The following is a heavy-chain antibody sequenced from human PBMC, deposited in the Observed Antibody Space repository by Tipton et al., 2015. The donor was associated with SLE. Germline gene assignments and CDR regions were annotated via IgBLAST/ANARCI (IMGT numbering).Heavy chain of an antibody. Sequence: SLRLSCAASGFTFSDYAMNWVRQAPGKGLEWVSGIGGSGARTYYADSVRGRFTISKDFSKNTLYLQMNSLRAEDTAVYYCARDGRFCSGGTCYAYWYFDLWGRGTMVTVSS. J-gene: IGHJ2*01. CDR2: IGGSGART. CDR3: ARDGRFCSGGTCYAYWYFDL. CDR1: GFTFSDYA. V-gene: IGHV3-23*01. D-gene: IGHD2-15*01.